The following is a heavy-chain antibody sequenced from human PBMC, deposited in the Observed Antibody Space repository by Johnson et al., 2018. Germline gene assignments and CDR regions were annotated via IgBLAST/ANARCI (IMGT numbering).Heavy chain of an antibody. CDR3: ATLRRVGYSFFAY. J-gene: IGHJ4*02. D-gene: IGHD5-24*01. CDR1: GFTFTTSW. CDR2: LNTDGSTT. V-gene: IGHV3-74*01. Sequence: EVQLVETGGGLVQPGGSLRLSCAASGFTFTTSWMHWVRQAPGKGLVWVSRLNTDGSTTDYAASVKGRFTISRDNARNTLYLQMTSLSAEDTAVSYCATLRRVGYSFFAYWGQGALVTVSS.